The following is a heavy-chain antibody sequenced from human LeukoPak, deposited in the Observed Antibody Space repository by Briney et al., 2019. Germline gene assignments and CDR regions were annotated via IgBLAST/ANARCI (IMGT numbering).Heavy chain of an antibody. D-gene: IGHD3-10*01. CDR2: IRSTASGYAT. V-gene: IGHV3-73*01. Sequence: PGGSLRLSCAASGVTFSSYAMSWVRQASGKGLEWVGRIRSTASGYATAYAASVKGRFTISRDDSKNTAYLQMDSLKTEDTAVYYCTGNYYGSGSYADFDYWGQGTLVTVSS. J-gene: IGHJ4*02. CDR1: GVTFSSYA. CDR3: TGNYYGSGSYADFDY.